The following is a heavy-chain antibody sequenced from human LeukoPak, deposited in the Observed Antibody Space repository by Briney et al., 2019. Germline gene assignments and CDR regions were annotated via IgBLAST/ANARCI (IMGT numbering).Heavy chain of an antibody. Sequence: GESLKISCKGSGYSFTSYWIGWVRQMPGKGLEWMGIIYPGDSDTRYSPSFQGQVTISADKSISTAYLQWGSLKASDTAMYYGASGYGGGDCQANNWFDPWGQGTLVTVSS. D-gene: IGHD2-21*02. V-gene: IGHV5-51*01. J-gene: IGHJ5*02. CDR1: GYSFTSYW. CDR2: IYPGDSDT. CDR3: ASGYGGGDCQANNWFDP.